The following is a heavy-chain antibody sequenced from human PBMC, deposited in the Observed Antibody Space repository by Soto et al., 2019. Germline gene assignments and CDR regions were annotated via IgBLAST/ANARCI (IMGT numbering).Heavy chain of an antibody. Sequence: QVHLVQSGAEVKKPGTSVRVSCKASGGAVSDYVIAWVRQAPGQGPEWLGGIIPSFGTANYAQTFLGRVTMTADKSTNTAYLELNCLTYEDTAVYYCARASLGPGYSPGSCGFDPWGQGTLVTVSS. CDR3: ARASLGPGYSPGSCGFDP. CDR2: IIPSFGTA. J-gene: IGHJ5*02. V-gene: IGHV1-69*06. D-gene: IGHD5-12*01. CDR1: GGAVSDYV.